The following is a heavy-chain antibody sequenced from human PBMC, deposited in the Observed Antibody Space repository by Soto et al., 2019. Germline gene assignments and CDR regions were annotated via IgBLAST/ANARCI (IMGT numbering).Heavy chain of an antibody. V-gene: IGHV1-3*01. CDR1: GYSFIGYP. Sequence: QVPLVQSGAEVRKPGASVKVSCQASGYSFIGYPIHWVRQAPGQRLEWMGYINGGNGNTQYSQKFQGRVTFTRDTSASTAYMELSSLGSEDTALYFCARPVTGSSLLTYWGQGTLVTVSS. J-gene: IGHJ4*02. CDR3: ARPVTGSSLLTY. CDR2: INGGNGNT. D-gene: IGHD2-21*02.